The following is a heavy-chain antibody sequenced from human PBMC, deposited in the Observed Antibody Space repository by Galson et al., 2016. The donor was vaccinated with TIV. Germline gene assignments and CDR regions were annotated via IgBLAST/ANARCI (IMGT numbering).Heavy chain of an antibody. V-gene: IGHV1-2*06. CDR1: GYTFSDYY. CDR2: INPNSGDT. CDR3: ARDLDSTVTAPFDY. D-gene: IGHD4-17*01. Sequence: SVKVSCKASGYTFSDYYMHWVRQAPGQGLEWMGRINPNSGDTNYAQNSQDRVTMTRDTSIRTAYMELSRLKSDDTAVYYCARDLDSTVTAPFDYWGQGTLVTISS. J-gene: IGHJ4*02.